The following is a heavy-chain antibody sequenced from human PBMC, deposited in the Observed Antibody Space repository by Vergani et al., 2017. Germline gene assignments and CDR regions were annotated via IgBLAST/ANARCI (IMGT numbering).Heavy chain of an antibody. V-gene: IGHV3-23*01. CDR1: GFTFSTYA. CDR2: INTNGDYT. CDR3: AKGGWNYWFDS. Sequence: EVQLLESGGSFKQPGGSVRLSCAASGFTFSTYAMHWVRQAPGKGLEWVLTINTNGDYTRYGDSVKGRFTISRDNSKSTLYRQMNSLRAEDTAIYYCAKGGWNYWFDSWGQGTLVIVS. J-gene: IGHJ5*01. D-gene: IGHD1-1*01.